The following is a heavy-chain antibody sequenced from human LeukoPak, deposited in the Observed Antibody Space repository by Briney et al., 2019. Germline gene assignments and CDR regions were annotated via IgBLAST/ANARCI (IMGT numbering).Heavy chain of an antibody. CDR2: ISVRSNYR. Sequence: PGGSLRLSCAASGYTFSDFSVNWVRQAPGKGLEWVSYISVRSNYRYYADSVRGRFTISRDDARDSLFLQMNSLRAEDTAVYYCARPSQNYYGSGTYFDYWGQGTLVTVSS. CDR3: ARPSQNYYGSGTYFDY. D-gene: IGHD3-10*01. J-gene: IGHJ4*02. CDR1: GYTFSDFS. V-gene: IGHV3-21*01.